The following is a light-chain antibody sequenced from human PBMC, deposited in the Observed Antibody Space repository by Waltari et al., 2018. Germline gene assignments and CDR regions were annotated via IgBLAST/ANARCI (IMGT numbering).Light chain of an antibody. CDR2: AAS. V-gene: IGKV1-9*01. J-gene: IGKJ5*01. Sequence: NQLTQSPSSLSASVGDRVTITCRASQAISGYLAWYKQKPGKAPKLLIYAASTLQSGVPSRFSGSGSGTDFTLTISSLQPEDFATYYCQQPKSYPITFGQGTRLEIK. CDR1: QAISGY. CDR3: QQPKSYPIT.